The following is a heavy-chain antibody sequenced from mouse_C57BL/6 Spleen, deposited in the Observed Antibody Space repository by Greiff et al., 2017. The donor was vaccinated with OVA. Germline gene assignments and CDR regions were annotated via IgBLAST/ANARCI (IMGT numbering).Heavy chain of an antibody. CDR1: GYAFSSYW. V-gene: IGHV1-80*01. J-gene: IGHJ2*01. Sequence: VKLMESGAELVKPGASVKISCKASGYAFSSYWMNWVKQRPGKGLEWIGQIYPGDGDTNYNGKFKGKATLTADKSSSTAYMQLSSLTSEDSAVYFCAGTTVVATGFDYWGQGTTLTVSS. D-gene: IGHD1-1*01. CDR3: AGTTVVATGFDY. CDR2: IYPGDGDT.